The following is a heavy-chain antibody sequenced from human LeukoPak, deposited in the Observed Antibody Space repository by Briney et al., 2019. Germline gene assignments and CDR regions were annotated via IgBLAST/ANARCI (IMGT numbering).Heavy chain of an antibody. V-gene: IGHV3-21*01. CDR3: ARDVTESGSLDY. D-gene: IGHD1-26*01. Sequence: GGSLRLSCAASGFTFSRYSMNWVRQAPGKGLEWVSSISSSSSYIYYADSVKGRFTISRDNAKNSLYLQMNSLRAEDTAVYYCARDVTESGSLDYWGQGTLVTVSS. CDR1: GFTFSRYS. J-gene: IGHJ4*02. CDR2: ISSSSSYI.